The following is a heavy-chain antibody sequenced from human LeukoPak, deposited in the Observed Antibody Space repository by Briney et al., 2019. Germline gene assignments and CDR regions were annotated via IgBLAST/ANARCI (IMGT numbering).Heavy chain of an antibody. D-gene: IGHD6-13*01. CDR2: IYPGDSDT. V-gene: IGHV5-51*01. CDR1: GYSFTSYW. CDR3: ARHVYSSSWYVSNWFDP. J-gene: IGHJ5*02. Sequence: GESLKISCMGSGYSFTSYWIGWVRQMPGKGLEWMGIIYPGDSDTRYSPSFQGQVTISADKSISTAYLQWSSLKASDTAMYYCARHVYSSSWYVSNWFDPWGQGTLVTVSS.